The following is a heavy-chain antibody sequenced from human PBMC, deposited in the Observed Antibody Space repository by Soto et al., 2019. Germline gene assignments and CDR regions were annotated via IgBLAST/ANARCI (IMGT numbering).Heavy chain of an antibody. D-gene: IGHD1-26*01. CDR1: GFTFSSYG. V-gene: IGHV3-30*03. CDR2: ISYDGSNK. Sequence: PGGSLRLSCAASGFTFSSYGMHWIRQAPGKGLEWVAVISYDGSNKYYADSAKGRFTISRDNAENSLYLQMHSLRAEDTAVYYCARPYSGNYLSPFDYWGQGTLVTVSS. CDR3: ARPYSGNYLSPFDY. J-gene: IGHJ4*02.